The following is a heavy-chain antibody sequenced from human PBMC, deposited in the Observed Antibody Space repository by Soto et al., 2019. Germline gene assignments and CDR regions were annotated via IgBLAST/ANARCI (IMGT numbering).Heavy chain of an antibody. CDR1: RGYITNYY. D-gene: IGHD3-10*01. Sequence: PSETLSLTCTVSRGYITNYYWSRIRQSPEKGLEWIGYIYYTGDTTYNPSLKSRVTMSVDTSKNQFSLNLNSVTAADTAVYYCARGAGSFPFDYWGQGTLVTVSS. V-gene: IGHV4-59*01. CDR3: ARGAGSFPFDY. J-gene: IGHJ4*02. CDR2: IYYTGDT.